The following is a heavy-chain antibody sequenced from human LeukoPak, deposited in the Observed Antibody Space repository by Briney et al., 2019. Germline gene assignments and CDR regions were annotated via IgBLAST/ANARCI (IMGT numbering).Heavy chain of an antibody. CDR3: VSASTPPTDFDY. D-gene: IGHD5/OR15-5a*01. V-gene: IGHV1-46*01. J-gene: IGHJ4*02. CDR1: VYTFTSYY. CDR2: INPSCGRT. Sequence: ASVKVSCKASVYTFTSYYMHWVRQAPGQGLEWMGIINPSCGRTSYAQKIQGRVTITRDTSTSTVYMELSSPRSEDTAVYFCVSASTPPTDFDYWGQGTLVTISS.